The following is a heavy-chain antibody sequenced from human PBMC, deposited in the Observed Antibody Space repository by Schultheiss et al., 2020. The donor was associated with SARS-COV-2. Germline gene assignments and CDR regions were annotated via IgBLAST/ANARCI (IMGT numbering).Heavy chain of an antibody. CDR3: ARDRAAAGFRNWYFDL. CDR2: IFYSGST. Sequence: SQTLSLTCIVSDGSISSGDYYWGWIRQPPGKGLEWIGYIFYSGSTYYNPSLKSRVVISVDTSKNQFSLKLSSVTAADTAVYYCARDRAAAGFRNWYFDLWGRGTLVTVAS. V-gene: IGHV4-30-4*08. J-gene: IGHJ2*01. D-gene: IGHD6-13*01. CDR1: DGSISSGDYY.